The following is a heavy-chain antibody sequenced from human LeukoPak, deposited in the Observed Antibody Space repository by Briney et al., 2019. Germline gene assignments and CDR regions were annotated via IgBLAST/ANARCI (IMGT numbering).Heavy chain of an antibody. Sequence: ASVKVSCKTSGYTFTSYYMHWVRQAPGQGLDWMGIINPSGGSTSYAQKFQGRVTMTRDTSTSTVYMELSSLRSEDTAVYYCARDWGGERDLLTGYYIYWGQGTLVTVSS. D-gene: IGHD3-9*01. CDR3: ARDWGGERDLLTGYYIY. CDR2: INPSGGST. CDR1: GYTFTSYY. V-gene: IGHV1-46*01. J-gene: IGHJ4*02.